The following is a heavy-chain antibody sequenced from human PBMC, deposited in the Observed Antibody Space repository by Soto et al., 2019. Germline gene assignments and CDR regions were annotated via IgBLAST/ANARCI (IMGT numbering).Heavy chain of an antibody. CDR1: GYTFTGYY. CDR3: ARGPDCSGGSCPGDS. V-gene: IGHV1-2*02. D-gene: IGHD2-15*01. J-gene: IGHJ4*02. Sequence: QVQLVQSGAEVKKPGASVKVSCKASGYTFTGYYMHWVRQAPGQGLEWMGWINPNSGGTNYAQKFQGGVTMTGDTSISTAYMELSRLRSDATAVYYCARGPDCSGGSCPGDSWGQGTLVTVSS. CDR2: INPNSGGT.